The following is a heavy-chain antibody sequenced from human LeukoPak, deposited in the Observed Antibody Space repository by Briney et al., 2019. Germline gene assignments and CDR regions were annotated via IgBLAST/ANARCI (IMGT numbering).Heavy chain of an antibody. CDR3: ARESIAVATS. Sequence: GGSLRLSCAASGFTFSSYEMNWVRQAPGKGLVWVSYISSSGSTIYYADSVRGRFTISRDNAKNSLYLQMNSLRAEDTAVYYCARESIAVATSWGQGTLVTVSS. CDR1: GFTFSSYE. V-gene: IGHV3-48*03. CDR2: ISSSGSTI. D-gene: IGHD6-19*01. J-gene: IGHJ4*02.